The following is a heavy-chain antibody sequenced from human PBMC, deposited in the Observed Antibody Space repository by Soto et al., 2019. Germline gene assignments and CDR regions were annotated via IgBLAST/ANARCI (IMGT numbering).Heavy chain of an antibody. D-gene: IGHD2-21*02. CDR1: GGTFSSYA. V-gene: IGHV1-69*06. J-gene: IGHJ5*02. Sequence: QVQLVQSGAEVKKPGSSVKVSCKASGGTFSSYAINWVRQAPGQGLEWMGGIIPMFGTANYAQKFQGRVTTTADKPTSTAYMELSSLRSEDTAVYYCARSLLGVVSPAISILLFYPWGQGTLVTVSS. CDR2: IIPMFGTA. CDR3: ARSLLGVVSPAISILLFYP.